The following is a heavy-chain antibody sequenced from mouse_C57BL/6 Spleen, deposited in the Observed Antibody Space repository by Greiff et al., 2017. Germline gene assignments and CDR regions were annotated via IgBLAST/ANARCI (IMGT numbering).Heavy chain of an antibody. J-gene: IGHJ1*03. CDR3: ARCIYGNYWYFDV. CDR2: ITPSSGYT. D-gene: IGHD2-1*01. Sequence: VQLQQSGAELAKPGASVKLSCKASGYTFTSYWMHWVKQRPGQGLEWIGYITPSSGYTKYNQKFKDKDTLTADKSSSTAYMQLSSLTYEDSAVYYCARCIYGNYWYFDVWGTGTTVTVSS. V-gene: IGHV1-7*01. CDR1: GYTFTSYW.